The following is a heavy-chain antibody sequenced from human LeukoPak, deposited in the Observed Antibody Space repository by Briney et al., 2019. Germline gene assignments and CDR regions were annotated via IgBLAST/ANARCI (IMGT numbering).Heavy chain of an antibody. CDR1: GFTFSSYG. CDR3: ARDGSYCSGGSCYHTLDY. Sequence: GGSLRLSCAASGFTFSSYGMHWVRQAPGKGLEWVAFIRYDGSNKYYADSVKGRFTISRDNSKNTLYLQMNSLRAEDTAVYYCARDGSYCSGGSCYHTLDYWGQGTLVTVSS. J-gene: IGHJ4*02. CDR2: IRYDGSNK. V-gene: IGHV3-30*02. D-gene: IGHD2-15*01.